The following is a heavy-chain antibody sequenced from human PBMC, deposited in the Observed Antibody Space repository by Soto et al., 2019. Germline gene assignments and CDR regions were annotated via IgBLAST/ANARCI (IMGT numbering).Heavy chain of an antibody. CDR1: GGSISSYY. J-gene: IGHJ4*02. D-gene: IGHD2-2*01. Sequence: SETPSLTCTVSGGSISSYYWSWIRQPPGKGLEWIGYIYYSGSTNYNPSLKSRVTISVDTSKNQFSLKLSSVTAADTAVYYCAREVVVPAAMGYFDYWGQGTLVTVSS. V-gene: IGHV4-59*12. CDR2: IYYSGST. CDR3: AREVVVPAAMGYFDY.